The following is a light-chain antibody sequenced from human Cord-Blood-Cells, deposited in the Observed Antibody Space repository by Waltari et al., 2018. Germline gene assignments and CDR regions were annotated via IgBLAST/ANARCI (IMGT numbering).Light chain of an antibody. CDR2: GAS. V-gene: IGKV3-20*01. J-gene: IGKJ2*03. CDR1: QSVSSSY. CDR3: QQYGSSPVS. Sequence: EIVLTQSPGPLSLSPGERATLSCRASQSVSSSYLAWYQQKPGQAPRLLIYGASSRATGIPDRFSGSGSGTDFTLTISRLEPEDFAVYYCQQYGSSPVSFGQGTKLEMK.